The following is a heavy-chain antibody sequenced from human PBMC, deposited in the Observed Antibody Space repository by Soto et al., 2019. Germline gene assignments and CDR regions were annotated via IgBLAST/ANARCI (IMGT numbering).Heavy chain of an antibody. J-gene: IGHJ6*02. Sequence: ASVKVSCKASGYTFTGYYMHWVRQAPGQGLEWMGWINPNSGGTNYAQKFQGWVTMTRDTSISTAYMELSRLRSDDTAVYYCARVFLYSSSWYLYVMDFWGQRTSDTGSS. CDR1: GYTFTGYY. V-gene: IGHV1-2*04. CDR2: INPNSGGT. CDR3: ARVFLYSSSWYLYVMDF. D-gene: IGHD6-13*01.